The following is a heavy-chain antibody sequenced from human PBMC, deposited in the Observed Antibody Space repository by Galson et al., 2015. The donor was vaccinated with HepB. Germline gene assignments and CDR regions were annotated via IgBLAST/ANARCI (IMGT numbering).Heavy chain of an antibody. V-gene: IGHV4-31*03. J-gene: IGHJ4*02. CDR1: GGSISSGGYY. CDR2: IYYSGST. CDR3: ARGGYSYGSLDY. D-gene: IGHD5-18*01. Sequence: TLSLTCTVSGGSISSGGYYWSWIRQHPGKGLEWIGYIYYSGSTYYNPSLKSRVTISVDTSKNQFSLKLSSVTAADTAVYYCARGGYSYGSLDYWGQGTLVTVSS.